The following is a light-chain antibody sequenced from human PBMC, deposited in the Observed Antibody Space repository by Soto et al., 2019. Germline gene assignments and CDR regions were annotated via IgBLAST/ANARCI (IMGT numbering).Light chain of an antibody. CDR2: SDD. J-gene: IGLJ3*02. Sequence: QAVVTQPLSASGTPGQRVTISCSGSSSNIGGNTVSWYRQLPGAAPKMLIYSDDQRHPGVPDRFSGSKSGTSASLAISGRQSEDEAEYSCAVWDDSLSGLVFGGGTKLTVL. CDR3: AVWDDSLSGLV. V-gene: IGLV1-44*01. CDR1: SSNIGGNT.